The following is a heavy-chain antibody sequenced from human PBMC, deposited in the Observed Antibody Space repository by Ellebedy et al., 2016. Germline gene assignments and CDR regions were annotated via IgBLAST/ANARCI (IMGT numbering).Heavy chain of an antibody. CDR3: ARRRSGDGWGLDH. CDR1: GFTFSSYW. D-gene: IGHD3-3*01. Sequence: GGSLRLSCAPSGFTFSSYWMTWVRQVPGKGLEWVASIKEDGIDTYYVDSVKGRFTISRDNAKNSLYLQMNSLRVEDTGVYYCARRRSGDGWGLDHWGQGTLVTVFS. CDR2: IKEDGIDT. V-gene: IGHV3-7*03. J-gene: IGHJ4*02.